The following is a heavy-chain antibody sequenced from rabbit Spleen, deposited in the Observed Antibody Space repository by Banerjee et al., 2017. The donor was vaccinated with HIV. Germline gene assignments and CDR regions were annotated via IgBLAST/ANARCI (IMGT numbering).Heavy chain of an antibody. CDR2: IYAGSSGTT. CDR3: AKMRYGSYGYFDL. J-gene: IGHJ4*01. V-gene: IGHV1S45*01. Sequence: QEQLKESGGGLVQPGGSLKLSCKASGFTLSSYYMNWVRQAPGKGLEWIGCIYAGSSGTTYYAYWTKGRFTISKTSSTTVTLQMTSLTAADTATYFCAKMRYGSYGYFDLWGPGTLVTVS. CDR1: GFTLSSYYM. D-gene: IGHD6-1*01.